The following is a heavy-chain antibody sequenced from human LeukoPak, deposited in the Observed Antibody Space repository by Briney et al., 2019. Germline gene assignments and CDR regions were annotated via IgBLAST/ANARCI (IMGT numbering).Heavy chain of an antibody. CDR3: AREDCDATSCYWGIIY. Sequence: SGGSLRLSCAASGFTFSDSYMSWIRQAPGKGLEWVSYISSSGSTIYYADSVKGRFTISRDNAKNSVYLQMNSLRAEDTAVYYCAREDCDATSCYWGIIYWGQGTLVTVSS. CDR2: ISSSGSTI. D-gene: IGHD2-2*01. V-gene: IGHV3-11*04. CDR1: GFTFSDSY. J-gene: IGHJ4*02.